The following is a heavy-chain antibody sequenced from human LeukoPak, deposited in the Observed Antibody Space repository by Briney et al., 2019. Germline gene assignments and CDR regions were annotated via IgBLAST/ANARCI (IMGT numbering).Heavy chain of an antibody. CDR2: INPNSGGT. D-gene: IGHD4-17*01. Sequence: ASVKVSCKASGYTFTGYYMHWVRQAPGQGLEWMGWINPNSGGTNYAQKFQGRVTMTRDTSISTAYMELSRLGSDDTAVYYCARWGYGRKGNYYYYYYMDVWGKGTTVTISS. CDR3: ARWGYGRKGNYYYYYYMDV. V-gene: IGHV1-2*02. J-gene: IGHJ6*03. CDR1: GYTFTGYY.